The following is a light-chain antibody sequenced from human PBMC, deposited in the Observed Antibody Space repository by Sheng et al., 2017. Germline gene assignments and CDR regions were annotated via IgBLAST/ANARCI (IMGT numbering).Light chain of an antibody. Sequence: QSVLTQPPSVSAAPRQKVTISCSGSSSNIGNNYVSWYQQFPGTAPKLLIYENNKRASGIPDRFSGSKSGTSATLGITGLRTGDEADYYCGTWDSTLSVVVFGGGTKLTVL. CDR1: SSNIGNNY. CDR2: ENN. J-gene: IGLJ3*02. V-gene: IGLV1-51*02. CDR3: GTWDSTLSVVV.